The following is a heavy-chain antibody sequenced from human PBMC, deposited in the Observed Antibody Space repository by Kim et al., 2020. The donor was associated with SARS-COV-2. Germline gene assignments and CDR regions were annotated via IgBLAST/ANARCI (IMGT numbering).Heavy chain of an antibody. CDR1: GYSFTSYW. CDR3: ARQWSSGIAAADDAFDI. D-gene: IGHD6-13*01. Sequence: GGSLRLSCKGSGYSFTSYWIGWVRQMPGKGLEWMGIIYPGDSDTRYSPSFQGQVTISADKSISTAYLQWSSLKASDTAIFYCARQWSSGIAAADDAFDIWGQGTMVTVSS. J-gene: IGHJ3*02. CDR2: IYPGDSDT. V-gene: IGHV5-51*01.